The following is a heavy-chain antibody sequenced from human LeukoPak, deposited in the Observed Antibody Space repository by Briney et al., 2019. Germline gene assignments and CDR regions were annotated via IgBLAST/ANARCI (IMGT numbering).Heavy chain of an antibody. J-gene: IGHJ4*02. CDR2: IIPIFGTA. D-gene: IGHD6-19*01. Sequence: SVKVSCKASGGTLSSYAISWVRQAPGQGLEWMGGIIPIFGTANYAQKFQGRLTMTTDTSTSTAYMELRSLRSDDTAVYYCARVPGYSSGWYPIDYWGQGTLVTVSS. CDR1: GGTLSSYA. V-gene: IGHV1-69*05. CDR3: ARVPGYSSGWYPIDY.